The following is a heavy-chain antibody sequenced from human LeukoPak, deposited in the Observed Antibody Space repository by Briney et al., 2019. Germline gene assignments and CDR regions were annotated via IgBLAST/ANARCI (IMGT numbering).Heavy chain of an antibody. Sequence: SETLSLTCSVSGGSISSSANYWAWIRQPPGKGLEWIGSIHSSGSAYYNPSLNSRITILLDTSKNQLSLKLISMTAADTAVYYCASVRSVSHWFDPWGLGTLVTVSS. CDR3: ASVRSVSHWFDP. CDR2: IHSSGSA. CDR1: GGSISSSANY. D-gene: IGHD3-3*01. J-gene: IGHJ5*02. V-gene: IGHV4-39*01.